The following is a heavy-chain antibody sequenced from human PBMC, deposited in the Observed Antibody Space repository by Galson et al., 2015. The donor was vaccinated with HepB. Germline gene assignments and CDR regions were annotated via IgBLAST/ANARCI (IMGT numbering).Heavy chain of an antibody. D-gene: IGHD6-13*01. CDR3: VYSSSSEFYFDY. V-gene: IGHV3-53*01. CDR2: IYSGGST. Sequence: SLRLSCAASGFTVSSNSLTWVRQAPGKGLEWVSVIYSGGSTYYADSVKGRFTISRDNSRNTLYLHMNSLRAEDTAVYYCVYSSSSEFYFDYWGQGTLVTVSS. CDR1: GFTVSSNS. J-gene: IGHJ4*02.